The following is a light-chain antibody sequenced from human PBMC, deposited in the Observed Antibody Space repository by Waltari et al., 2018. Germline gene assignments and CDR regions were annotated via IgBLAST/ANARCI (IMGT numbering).Light chain of an antibody. J-gene: IGKJ2*01. V-gene: IGKV3-15*01. Sequence: CRASQSVSSNLAWYQQKPGQAPRLLSYGASARATGIPARFSGSGSGTEFTLTISSLQSEDFAVYYCQQYNNWPQTFGQGTKLEIK. CDR3: QQYNNWPQT. CDR1: QSVSSN. CDR2: GAS.